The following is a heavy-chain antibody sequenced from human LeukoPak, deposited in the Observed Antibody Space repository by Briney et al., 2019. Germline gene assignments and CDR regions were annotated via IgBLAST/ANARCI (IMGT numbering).Heavy chain of an antibody. CDR2: ISYDGSNK. V-gene: IGHV3-30-3*01. CDR3: ARGGYSSSWGDWFDP. J-gene: IGHJ5*02. Sequence: PGGSLRLSCAASGFTFSSYAMHWVRQAPGKGLEWVAVISYDGSNKYYADSVKGRFTISRDNSKNTLYLQMNSLRAEDTAVYYCARGGYSSSWGDWFDPWGQGTLVTVSS. D-gene: IGHD6-13*01. CDR1: GFTFSSYA.